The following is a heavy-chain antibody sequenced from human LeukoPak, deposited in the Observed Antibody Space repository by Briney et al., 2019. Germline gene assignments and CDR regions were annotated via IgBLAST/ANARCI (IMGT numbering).Heavy chain of an antibody. CDR2: INPNSGGT. V-gene: IGHV1-2*02. CDR3: ARGIMRGSTRIMGY. D-gene: IGHD2-15*01. CDR1: GYTFTGYY. Sequence: ASGKVSFTASGYTFTGYYMHWERHAPGQGLERMGWINPNSGGTNYAQKFQGRVTMTRDTSVSTAYMELSRLRSDDTAVYYCARGIMRGSTRIMGYWGQGTLVTVSS. J-gene: IGHJ4*02.